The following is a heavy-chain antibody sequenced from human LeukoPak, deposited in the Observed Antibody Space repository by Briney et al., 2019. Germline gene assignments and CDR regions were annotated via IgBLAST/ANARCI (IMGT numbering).Heavy chain of an antibody. J-gene: IGHJ4*02. D-gene: IGHD6-25*01. Sequence: SETLSLTCAVSGGSISSGGYSWSWIRQPPGKGLEWIGYIYHSGSTYYNPSLKSRVTISVDRSKNQFSLKLSSVTAADTAVYYCARGDGIGGATRYWGQGTLVTVSS. CDR2: IYHSGST. CDR1: GGSISSGGYS. V-gene: IGHV4-30-2*01. CDR3: ARGDGIGGATRY.